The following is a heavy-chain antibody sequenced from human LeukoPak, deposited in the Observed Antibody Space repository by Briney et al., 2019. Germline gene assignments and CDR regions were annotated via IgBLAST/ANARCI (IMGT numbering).Heavy chain of an antibody. CDR1: GYTFTGYY. CDR3: ARVTSGSPTGFDY. V-gene: IGHV1-2*02. Sequence: ASVKVSRKASGYTFTGYYMHWVRQAPGQGLEWMGWINPNSGGTNYAQKFQGRVTMTRDTSISTAYMELSRLRSDDTAVYYCARVTSGSPTGFDYWGQGTLVTVSS. J-gene: IGHJ4*02. D-gene: IGHD3-10*01. CDR2: INPNSGGT.